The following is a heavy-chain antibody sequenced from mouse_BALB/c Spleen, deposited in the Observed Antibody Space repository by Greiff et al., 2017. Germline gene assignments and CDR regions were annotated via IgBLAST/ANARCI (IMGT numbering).Heavy chain of an antibody. CDR1: GFNIKDTY. CDR2: IDPANGNT. Sequence: EVQLQQSGAELVKPGASVKLSCTASGFNIKDTYMHWVKQRPEKGREWMGRIDPANGNTKYDPKFQGKATITADTSSNTAYLQLSSLTSEDTAVYYCARTPYYYGYFDVLGAGTTVTVSS. J-gene: IGHJ1*01. D-gene: IGHD1-1*01. CDR3: ARTPYYYGYFDV. V-gene: IGHV14-3*02.